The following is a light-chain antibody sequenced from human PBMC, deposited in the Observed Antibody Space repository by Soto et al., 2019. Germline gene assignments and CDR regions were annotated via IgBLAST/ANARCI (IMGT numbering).Light chain of an antibody. CDR3: NSFTRSNTLV. CDR2: KIS. J-gene: IGLJ2*01. CDR1: SSDVGVYNS. V-gene: IGLV2-14*01. Sequence: QSALTQPASVSGSPGQSITISCTGTSSDVGVYNSVSWYQQHPGKAPKLIIYKISNRPSGVSNRFSGSKSGSTASLTISGLQAEDEADYYCNSFTRSNTLVFGGGTKLTVL.